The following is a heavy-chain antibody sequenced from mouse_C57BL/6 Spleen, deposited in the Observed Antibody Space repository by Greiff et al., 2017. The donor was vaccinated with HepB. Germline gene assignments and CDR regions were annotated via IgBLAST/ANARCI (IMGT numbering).Heavy chain of an antibody. Sequence: VQLQQPGAELVRPGTSVKLSCKASGYTFTSYWMHWVKQRPGQGLEWIGVIDPSDSYTNYNQKFKGKATLTVDTSSSTAYMQLSSLTSEDSAVYYCARPYYYGSSLYWYFDVWGTGTTVTVSS. D-gene: IGHD1-1*01. V-gene: IGHV1-59*01. CDR3: ARPYYYGSSLYWYFDV. J-gene: IGHJ1*03. CDR2: IDPSDSYT. CDR1: GYTFTSYW.